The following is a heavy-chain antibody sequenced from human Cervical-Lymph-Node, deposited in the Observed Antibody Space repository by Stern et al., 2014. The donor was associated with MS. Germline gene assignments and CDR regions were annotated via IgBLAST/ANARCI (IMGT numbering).Heavy chain of an antibody. Sequence: QVQLVQSGAEVTKPGSSVKVSCKASGGTFSKFPSSWVRQAPGQGLEWMGGSFPVCGTPTYAQGFRGRVPITADVSTRTVYMELSSLRSDDTAVYYCALSSETSDRWYSLGYDLWGQGTLVTVSS. CDR3: ALSSETSDRWYSLGYDL. V-gene: IGHV1-69*12. J-gene: IGHJ5*02. CDR1: GGTFSKFP. CDR2: SFPVCGTP. D-gene: IGHD6-13*01.